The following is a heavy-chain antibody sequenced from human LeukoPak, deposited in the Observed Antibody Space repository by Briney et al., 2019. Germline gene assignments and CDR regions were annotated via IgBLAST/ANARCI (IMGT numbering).Heavy chain of an antibody. D-gene: IGHD4-11*01. V-gene: IGHV1-2*02. CDR1: GYTFTSYD. J-gene: IGHJ1*01. Sequence: ASVKVSCKASGYTFTSYDINWVRQATGQGLEWMGWINPNSGGTNYAQKFQGRVTMTRDTSISTAYMELSRLRSDDTAVYYCARAPRTYSNYAYFQHRGQGTLVTVSS. CDR3: ARAPRTYSNYAYFQH. CDR2: INPNSGGT.